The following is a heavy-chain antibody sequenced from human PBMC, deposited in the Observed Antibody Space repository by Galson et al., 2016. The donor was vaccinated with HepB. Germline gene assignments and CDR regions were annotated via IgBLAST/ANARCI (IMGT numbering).Heavy chain of an antibody. D-gene: IGHD5-18*01. CDR3: ARDLDTLTSTLLGGDYYCPLDV. Sequence: SLRLSCAASGFSFSSYTMNWVRQAPGKGLEWVASISSSATYKHYADSVEGRFTISRDNAKNSLFLQMTSLRVEDTAVFYCARDLDTLTSTLLGGDYYCPLDVWGQGTTVTVSS. V-gene: IGHV3-21*01. CDR1: GFSFSSYT. J-gene: IGHJ6*02. CDR2: ISSSATYK.